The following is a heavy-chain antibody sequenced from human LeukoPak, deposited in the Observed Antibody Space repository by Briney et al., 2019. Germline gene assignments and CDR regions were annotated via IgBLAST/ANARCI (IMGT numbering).Heavy chain of an antibody. J-gene: IGHJ5*02. V-gene: IGHV4-30-4*01. CDR3: AKGIYGDPNWFDP. D-gene: IGHD4-17*01. CDR2: IYYSGST. CDR1: GGSISSGDYY. Sequence: SQTLSLTCTVSGGSISSGDYYWSWIRQPPGKGLEWIGYIYYSGSTYYNPSLKSRVTISVDTSKNQFSLKLSSVTAADTAAYYCAKGIYGDPNWFDPWGQGTLVTVSS.